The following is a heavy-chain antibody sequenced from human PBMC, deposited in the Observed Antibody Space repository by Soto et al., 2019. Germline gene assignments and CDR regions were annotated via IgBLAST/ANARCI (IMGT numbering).Heavy chain of an antibody. V-gene: IGHV1-58*01. Sequence: SVKVSCKASGATFTSSTVNWVRQARGQPPEWIGWILVGSGQTNSAQKFQGRVAITRDMSTYTAYLELNSLRSDDSAVYYCAAISSGYYRVFDYWGQGTPVTVSS. CDR3: AAISSGYYRVFDY. J-gene: IGHJ4*02. CDR2: ILVGSGQT. CDR1: GATFTSST. D-gene: IGHD3-22*01.